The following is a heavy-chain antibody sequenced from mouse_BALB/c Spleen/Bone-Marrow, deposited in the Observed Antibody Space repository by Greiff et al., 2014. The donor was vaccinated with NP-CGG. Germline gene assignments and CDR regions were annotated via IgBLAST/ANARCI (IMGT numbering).Heavy chain of an antibody. V-gene: IGHV1-69*02. CDR3: ARLDNWYFDV. CDR1: GYTFTSYW. CDR2: IEPSDSYI. J-gene: IGHJ1*01. Sequence: QVQLKESGAELVKPGASVKLSCKASGYTFTSYWMHWVKQRPGKGLEWIGEIEPSDSYINYNQNFTGKATLTVDKSSSTAYMQLSSLTAEYSAVYFCARLDNWYFDVWGAGTTVTVSS.